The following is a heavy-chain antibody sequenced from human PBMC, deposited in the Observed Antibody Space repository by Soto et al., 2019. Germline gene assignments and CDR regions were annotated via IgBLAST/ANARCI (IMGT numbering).Heavy chain of an antibody. CDR3: ARTDCGCQCPCDY. CDR2: IWYDGSVK. J-gene: IGHJ4*02. V-gene: IGHV3-33*01. Sequence: GGSLRLSCAASGFTFGTYGMHWVRQAPGKGLEWVAGIWYDGSVKTYADSVKGRFSISRDNYQNTVYLQMNTLRAGDTAVYYCARTDCGCQCPCDYWGQGTLVTVSS. D-gene: IGHD2-21*01. CDR1: GFTFGTYG.